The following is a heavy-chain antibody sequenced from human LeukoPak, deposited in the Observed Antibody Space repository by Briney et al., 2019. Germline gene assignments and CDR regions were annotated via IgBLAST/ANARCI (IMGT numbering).Heavy chain of an antibody. Sequence: SETLSLTCTVSGDSISSYYGSWLREPPGKGLEGIGNIYYSGSTNYNPSLKSRVTISVDTSKNQFSLKLSSVTAADTAVYYCTRGSIAYYYMDVWGKGTTVTISS. CDR2: IYYSGST. V-gene: IGHV4-59*01. J-gene: IGHJ6*03. D-gene: IGHD3-22*01. CDR1: GDSISSYY. CDR3: TRGSIAYYYMDV.